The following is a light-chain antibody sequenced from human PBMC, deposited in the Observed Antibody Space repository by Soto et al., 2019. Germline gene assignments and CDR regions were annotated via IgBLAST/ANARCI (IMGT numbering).Light chain of an antibody. CDR1: SSDVGGYNY. V-gene: IGLV2-14*01. Sequence: QSALTQPASVSGSPGQSITISCTGTSSDVGGYNYVSWYQQHPGKAPKLMIYDVNNRPSGVSNRFSASKSVNTASLTISGLQAEDEADYYCSSYTGSSTPYVFGTGTKLTVL. J-gene: IGLJ1*01. CDR3: SSYTGSSTPYV. CDR2: DVN.